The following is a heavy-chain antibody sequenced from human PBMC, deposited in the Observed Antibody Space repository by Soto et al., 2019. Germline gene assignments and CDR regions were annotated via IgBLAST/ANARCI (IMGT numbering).Heavy chain of an antibody. Sequence: ASVKVSCKASGYTFTSYYMHWVRQAPGQGLEWMGIINPSGGSTSYAQKFQGRVTMTRDTSKNQFSLKLSSVTAADTAVYYCARLIPGIAVAGYFQHWGQGTLVTVSS. J-gene: IGHJ1*01. CDR3: ARLIPGIAVAGYFQH. CDR1: GYTFTSYY. D-gene: IGHD6-19*01. CDR2: INPSGGST. V-gene: IGHV1-46*01.